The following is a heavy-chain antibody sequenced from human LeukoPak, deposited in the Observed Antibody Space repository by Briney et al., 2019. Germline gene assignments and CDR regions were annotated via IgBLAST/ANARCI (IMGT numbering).Heavy chain of an antibody. CDR3: AKGAFDI. CDR1: AFTFSSQA. J-gene: IGHJ3*02. CDR2: ISGTGGTT. Sequence: GGSLRLSCAASAFTFSSQAMSWVRQAPGKGLEWVSAISGTGGTTYYADSVKGRFTISRDNSKNTLYLQLNSLRADDTAIFYCAKGAFDIWGQGTMVTVSS. V-gene: IGHV3-23*01.